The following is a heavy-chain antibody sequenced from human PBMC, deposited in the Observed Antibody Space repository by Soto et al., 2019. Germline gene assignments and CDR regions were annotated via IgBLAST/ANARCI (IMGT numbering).Heavy chain of an antibody. CDR3: ARAAGYGSIDY. CDR2: ISSGSDYI. D-gene: IGHD3-10*01. V-gene: IGHV3-21*01. Sequence: GGSLGLGCAASGFSVSSYSMNGSRQAPGKGLEWVSSISSGSDYIYYADSVKGRFTISRDNAKNSLYLQMDSLRAEDTAVYYCARAAGYGSIDYWGRGTLVTVSS. CDR1: GFSVSSYS. J-gene: IGHJ4*02.